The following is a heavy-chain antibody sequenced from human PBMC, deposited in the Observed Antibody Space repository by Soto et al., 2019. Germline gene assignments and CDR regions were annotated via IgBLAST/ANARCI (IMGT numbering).Heavy chain of an antibody. D-gene: IGHD4-17*01. Sequence: QVQLQESGPGLVKPSQTLSLTCTVSGGSINSGGYYWTWIRQHPGKGLEWIGHIYQSGSAYYNPSLTSRVTMSVDTSKNQFSLKLTSVTAAATAVYYCARTARATVTMGGYYYYDMDVWGQGTTVTVSS. J-gene: IGHJ6*02. CDR3: ARTARATVTMGGYYYYDMDV. CDR2: IYQSGSA. V-gene: IGHV4-31*03. CDR1: GGSINSGGYY.